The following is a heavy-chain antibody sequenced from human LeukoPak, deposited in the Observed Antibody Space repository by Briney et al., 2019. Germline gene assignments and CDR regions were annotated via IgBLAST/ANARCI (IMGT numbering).Heavy chain of an antibody. CDR2: LSASGVST. V-gene: IGHV3-23*01. CDR3: AKDNTKIPMDV. Sequence: HTSETLSLTCVVSGVSITNGYWWYWVRQTPGQGLEWVSALSASGVSTFYAGSVKGRFTISRDNSKNTLYLQMNSLRAEDTAIYYCAKDNTKIPMDVWGKGTTVTVSS. J-gene: IGHJ6*03. D-gene: IGHD1-1*01. CDR1: GVSITNGY.